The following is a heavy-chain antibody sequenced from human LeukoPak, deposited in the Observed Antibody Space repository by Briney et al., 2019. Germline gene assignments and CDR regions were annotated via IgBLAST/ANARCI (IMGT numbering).Heavy chain of an antibody. CDR3: AKDAVGSSGYHYFDY. Sequence: GGSLRLSCAASGFTFSSYAMSWVRQAPGKGLEWVSGISGSGGSTYYADSLKGRFSISRDNSKNTLFLQMNSLRAEDTAVYYCAKDAVGSSGYHYFDYWGQGTLVTVSS. CDR2: ISGSGGST. J-gene: IGHJ4*02. CDR1: GFTFSSYA. D-gene: IGHD3-22*01. V-gene: IGHV3-23*01.